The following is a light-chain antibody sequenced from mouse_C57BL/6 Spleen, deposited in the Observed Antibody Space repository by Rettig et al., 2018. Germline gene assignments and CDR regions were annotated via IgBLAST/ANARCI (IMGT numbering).Light chain of an antibody. J-gene: IGKJ4*01. Sequence: NIVMTQSPKSMSMSVGERVTLSCKASENVGIYVSWYQQKSEQSPKLLIFGASNRYTGVPDRFTGSGSAIDFTLTISSVQAEDLADYHCGQSYNYPFTFGSGTKLEIK. CDR2: GAS. CDR1: ENVGIY. V-gene: IGKV6-20*01. CDR3: GQSYNYPFT.